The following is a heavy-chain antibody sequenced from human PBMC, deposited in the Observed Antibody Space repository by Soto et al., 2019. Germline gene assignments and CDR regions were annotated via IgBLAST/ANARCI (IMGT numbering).Heavy chain of an antibody. CDR2: ISYHGSEE. Sequence: GGSLRLSCAASGFTFTSYPMHWVRQAPGKGLEWVAIISYHGSEEYYADSVKGRFTISRDNSKNTLYLQMDSLGGEDTAVYYCVRASRWLQLGSDSWGQGTLVTVSS. CDR3: VRASRWLQLGSDS. D-gene: IGHD1-1*01. CDR1: GFTFTSYP. V-gene: IGHV3-30-3*01. J-gene: IGHJ4*02.